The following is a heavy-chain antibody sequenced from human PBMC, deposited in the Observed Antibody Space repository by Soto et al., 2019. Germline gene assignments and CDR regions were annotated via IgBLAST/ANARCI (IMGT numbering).Heavy chain of an antibody. CDR2: IIPIFGTA. J-gene: IGHJ4*02. V-gene: IGHV1-69*01. Sequence: QVQLVQSGAEVRKPGSSVRVSCKASGGSFNRHTISWVRQAPGQGLEWMGGIIPIFGTANHAQKFQGRVTIIADESTSTVYMELSSLRSDDTAIYYCARGWGYDSTDYYYAYWVQGTMVIVYS. D-gene: IGHD3-22*01. CDR3: ARGWGYDSTDYYYAY. CDR1: GGSFNRHT.